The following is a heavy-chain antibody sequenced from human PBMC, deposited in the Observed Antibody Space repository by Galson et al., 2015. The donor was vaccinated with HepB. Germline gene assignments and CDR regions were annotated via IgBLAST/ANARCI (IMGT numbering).Heavy chain of an antibody. D-gene: IGHD6-19*01. CDR1: GDSVSRNSAA. V-gene: IGHV6-1*01. J-gene: IGHJ4*02. CDR2: TYYRSKWYN. CDR3: ARAPGIAVSPNFDY. Sequence: CAISGDSVSRNSAAWNWIRQSPSRGLEWLGRTYYRSKWYNDYAVSVKSRTTINPDTSKNQFSLQLTSVTPEDTAVYYCARAPGIAVSPNFDYWGQGTLVTVSS.